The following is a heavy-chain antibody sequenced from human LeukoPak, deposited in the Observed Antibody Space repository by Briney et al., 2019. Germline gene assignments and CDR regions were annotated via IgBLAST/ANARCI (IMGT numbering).Heavy chain of an antibody. CDR3: AKVGDCSSTSCYWHYYYYMDV. J-gene: IGHJ6*03. CDR2: IRYDGSNK. Sequence: GGSLRLSCAASGFTFSSYGMHWVRQAPGKGLEWVAFIRYDGSNKYYADSVKGRFTISRDNSKNTLYLQMNSLRAEDTAVYYCAKVGDCSSTSCYWHYYYYMDVWGKGTTVTVSS. D-gene: IGHD2-2*01. V-gene: IGHV3-30*02. CDR1: GFTFSSYG.